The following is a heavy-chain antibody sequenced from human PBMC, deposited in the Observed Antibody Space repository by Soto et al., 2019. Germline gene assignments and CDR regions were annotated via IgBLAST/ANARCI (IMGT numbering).Heavy chain of an antibody. D-gene: IGHD3-9*01. V-gene: IGHV4-59*08. CDR3: ARHGDILTGLLFGWFDP. CDR2: IYYSGST. CDR1: GGSISSYY. J-gene: IGHJ5*02. Sequence: SETLSLTCTVSGGSISSYYWSWIRQPPGKGLEWIGYIYYSGSTNYNPSLKSRVTISVDTSKNQFSLKLSSVTAADTAVYYCARHGDILTGLLFGWFDPWGQGTLVTVSS.